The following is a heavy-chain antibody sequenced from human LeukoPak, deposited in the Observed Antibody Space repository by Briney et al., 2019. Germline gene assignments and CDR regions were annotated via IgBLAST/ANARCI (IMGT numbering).Heavy chain of an antibody. Sequence: GGSLRLSCAASGFTLCDHAMRWVRQAAGKGGEGVGFIRSKAYRGTTEYAASVQGRFTISRPDSKSIVYLEMNSLQTEDTAVYYCTRGPIQLWIHNGMDVWGLGTTPTVSS. CDR3: TRGPIQLWIHNGMDV. CDR1: GFTLCDHA. V-gene: IGHV3-49*04. J-gene: IGHJ6*02. D-gene: IGHD5-24*01. CDR2: IRSKAYRGTT.